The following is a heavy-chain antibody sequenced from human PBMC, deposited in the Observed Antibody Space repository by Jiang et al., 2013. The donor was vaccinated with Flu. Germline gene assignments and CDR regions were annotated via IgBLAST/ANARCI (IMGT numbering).Heavy chain of an antibody. J-gene: IGHJ4*02. D-gene: IGHD3-10*01. CDR1: GFTFSSYG. CDR3: AKALGEYYYGSGSYFLGY. Sequence: VQLVESGGGVVQPGRSLRLSCAASGFTFSSYGMHWVRQAPGKGLEWVAVISYDGSNKYYADSVKGRFTISRDNSKNTLYLQMNSLRAEDTAVYYCAKALGEYYYGSGSYFLGYWGQGTLVTVVL. CDR2: ISYDGSNK. V-gene: IGHV3-30*18.